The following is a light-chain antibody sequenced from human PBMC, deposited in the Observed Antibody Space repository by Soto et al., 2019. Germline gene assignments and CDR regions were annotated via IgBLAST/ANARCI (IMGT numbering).Light chain of an antibody. V-gene: IGLV2-14*01. Sequence: QSLLTQPASVSLSPGQSITISCTGTSSDVGGYNYVSWYQQHPGKAPKLMIYEVSNRPSGVSNRFSGSKSGNTASLTISGLQAEDEADYYCSSYTSSSTLYVFGTGTKVTVL. CDR1: SSDVGGYNY. J-gene: IGLJ1*01. CDR3: SSYTSSSTLYV. CDR2: EVS.